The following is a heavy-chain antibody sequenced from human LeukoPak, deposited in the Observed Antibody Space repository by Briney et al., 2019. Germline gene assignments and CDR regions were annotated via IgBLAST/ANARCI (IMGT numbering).Heavy chain of an antibody. D-gene: IGHD3-10*01. CDR3: ARESPRFGAADY. Sequence: GGSLRLSCAASGFTFSSYWMHWVRQAPGKGLVWVSRINSDGSSTSYADSVKGRFTISRDNAKNTLYLQMNSLRAEDTAVYCCARESPRFGAADYWGQGTLVTVSS. J-gene: IGHJ4*02. CDR2: INSDGSST. V-gene: IGHV3-74*01. CDR1: GFTFSSYW.